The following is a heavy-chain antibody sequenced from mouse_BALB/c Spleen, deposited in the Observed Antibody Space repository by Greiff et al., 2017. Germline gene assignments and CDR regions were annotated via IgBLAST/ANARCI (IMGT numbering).Heavy chain of an antibody. V-gene: IGHV1-77*01. CDR3: ASYYPGAMDY. J-gene: IGHJ4*01. D-gene: IGHD1-1*01. CDR2: IYPGSGST. CDR1: GYTFTDYV. Sequence: QVQLKQSGPELVKPGASVKMSCKASGYTFTDYVISWVKQRTGQGLEWIGEIYPGSGSTYYNEKFKGKATLTADKSSNTAYMQLSSLTSEDSAVYFCASYYPGAMDYWGQGTSVTVSS.